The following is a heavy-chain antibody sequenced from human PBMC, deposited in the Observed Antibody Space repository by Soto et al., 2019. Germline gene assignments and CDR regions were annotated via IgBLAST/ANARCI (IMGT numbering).Heavy chain of an antibody. CDR1: GGSISSSSYY. CDR2: IYYSGST. CDR3: ARQLSEYDILTGYYDTATYYFDY. J-gene: IGHJ4*02. Sequence: SETLSLTCTVSGGSISSSSYYWGWIRQPPGKGLEWIGSIYYSGSTYYNPSLKGRVTISVDTSKNQFSLKLSSVTAADTAVYYCARQLSEYDILTGYYDTATYYFDYWGQGTLVTVSS. D-gene: IGHD3-9*01. V-gene: IGHV4-39*01.